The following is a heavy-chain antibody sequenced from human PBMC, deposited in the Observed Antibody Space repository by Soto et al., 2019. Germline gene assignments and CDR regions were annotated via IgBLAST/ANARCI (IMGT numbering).Heavy chain of an antibody. CDR2: IFSNDEK. CDR1: GFSLSNARMG. J-gene: IGHJ4*02. CDR3: ARIWIYSSSWYFDY. Sequence: QVTLKESGPVLVKPTETLTLTCTVSGFSLSNARMGVSWIRQPPGKALEWLAHIFSNDEKSYSTSLKSRLTISKDTSKSQVVLTMTNMDSVDTATYYCARIWIYSSSWYFDYWGQGTLVTVSS. D-gene: IGHD6-13*01. V-gene: IGHV2-26*01.